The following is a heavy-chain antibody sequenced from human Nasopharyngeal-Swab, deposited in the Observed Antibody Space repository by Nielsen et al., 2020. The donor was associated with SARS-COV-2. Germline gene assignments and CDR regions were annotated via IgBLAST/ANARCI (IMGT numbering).Heavy chain of an antibody. J-gene: IGHJ6*02. CDR1: EFTFSSHP. D-gene: IGHD2-2*01. V-gene: IGHV3-23*01. CDR3: VKGAAAYYYGMDV. CDR2: ISATGDAT. Sequence: GESLKISCAASEFTFSSHPMSWVRQAPGQGLEWVSAISATGDATEYADSVKGRFTNSRDNSKNTLYLQMSSLRAEDTAVYYCVKGAAAYYYGMDVWGQGTTVTVSS.